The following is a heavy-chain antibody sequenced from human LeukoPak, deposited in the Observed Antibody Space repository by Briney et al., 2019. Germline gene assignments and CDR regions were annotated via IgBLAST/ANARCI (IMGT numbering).Heavy chain of an antibody. Sequence: PGGSLRLSCAASGFTFSSYEMNWVRQAPGKGLEWVSYISSSGSTIYYADSVKGRFTISRDNAKNSLYLQMNSLRAEDTAVYYCARDSYCSGGSCPPFFDYWGQGTLVTVSS. CDR2: ISSSGSTI. D-gene: IGHD2-15*01. CDR1: GFTFSSYE. J-gene: IGHJ4*02. V-gene: IGHV3-48*03. CDR3: ARDSYCSGGSCPPFFDY.